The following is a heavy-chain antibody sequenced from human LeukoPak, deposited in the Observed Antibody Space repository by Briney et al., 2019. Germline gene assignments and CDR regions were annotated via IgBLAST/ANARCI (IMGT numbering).Heavy chain of an antibody. CDR3: ARVGTSYCSTRYGCYPVWYFDN. J-gene: IGHJ4*02. Sequence: ASVKVSCKASGYTFNANYIHWVRQAPGQGLEWMGWINPNNGETNYSQKFQGRVIVTRDTSISTAYMELSRLTSDDTAVYYCARVGTSYCSTRYGCYPVWYFDNWGQGTLVTVSA. D-gene: IGHD2-2*01. CDR1: GYTFNANY. CDR2: INPNNGET. V-gene: IGHV1-2*02.